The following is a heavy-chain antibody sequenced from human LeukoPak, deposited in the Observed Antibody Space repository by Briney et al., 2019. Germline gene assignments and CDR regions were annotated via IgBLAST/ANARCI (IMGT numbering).Heavy chain of an antibody. CDR3: AREPRSSSDPYYFDF. CDR2: IYYSGST. J-gene: IGHJ4*02. V-gene: IGHV4-59*01. Sequence: SETLSLSCTVSGGSIRTYYWSWIRQPPGKGLEWIGYIYYSGSTNYNPSLKSRVTISVDMSKNQFSLKLSSVTAADTAVYYCAREPRSSSDPYYFDFWGQGTLVTVSS. D-gene: IGHD6-25*01. CDR1: GGSIRTYY.